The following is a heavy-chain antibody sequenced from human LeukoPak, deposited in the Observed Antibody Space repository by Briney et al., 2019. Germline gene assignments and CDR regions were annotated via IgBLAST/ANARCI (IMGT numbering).Heavy chain of an antibody. V-gene: IGHV1-46*01. CDR1: GCTITTYY. CDR3: ARGGKPAAAPQAHFDY. Sequence: ASVNDSCKASGCTITTYYIHWVRQAPGQGLEWMGIINPSAGSTSYAQKFQGRITMTRDTSTTTAYMELSSLRSEDTAVYYCARGGKPAAAPQAHFDYWGQGTLVTVSS. J-gene: IGHJ4*02. D-gene: IGHD2-2*01. CDR2: INPSAGST.